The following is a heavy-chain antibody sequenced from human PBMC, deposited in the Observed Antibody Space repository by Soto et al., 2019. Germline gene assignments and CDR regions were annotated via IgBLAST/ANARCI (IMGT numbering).Heavy chain of an antibody. J-gene: IGHJ1*01. CDR2: ISTDASST. CDR1: GFTFSSYW. CDR3: ARLPNKSPQN. Sequence: GGSLRLSCAASGFTFSSYWMHWVRQAPGKGLVWVSSISTDASSTSYADPVKGRFTISRDNAKNTLYLQMNSVRAEDTAVYYYARLPNKSPQNWGQGTLVTVSS. V-gene: IGHV3-74*01.